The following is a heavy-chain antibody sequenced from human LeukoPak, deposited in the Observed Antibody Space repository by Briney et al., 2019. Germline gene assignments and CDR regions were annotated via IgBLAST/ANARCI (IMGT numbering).Heavy chain of an antibody. Sequence: GESLKISCQTTGFTFTNYWIGWVRQMPGKGFEWMGIIYPGDSDTKYSPSFRGQVTMPADKSTSTAYLQWGSLKASDAAMYFCARGDASMATGFNYWGQGTLVTVSS. D-gene: IGHD6-6*01. CDR1: GFTFTNYW. J-gene: IGHJ4*01. CDR2: IYPGDSDT. CDR3: ARGDASMATGFNY. V-gene: IGHV5-51*01.